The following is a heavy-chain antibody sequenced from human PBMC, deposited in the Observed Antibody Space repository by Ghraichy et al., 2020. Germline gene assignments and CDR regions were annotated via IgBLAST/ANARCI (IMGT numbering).Heavy chain of an antibody. V-gene: IGHV4-34*01. CDR3: ARGSSRFIAASAPDY. D-gene: IGHD6-6*01. Sequence: SETLSLTCAVYGGSFSGYYWSWIRQPPGKGLEWIGEINHSGSTNYNPSLKSRVTISVDTSKNQFSLKVSSVTAAETAVYYCARGSSRFIAASAPDYWGQGTLVTVSS. CDR1: GGSFSGYY. CDR2: INHSGST. J-gene: IGHJ4*02.